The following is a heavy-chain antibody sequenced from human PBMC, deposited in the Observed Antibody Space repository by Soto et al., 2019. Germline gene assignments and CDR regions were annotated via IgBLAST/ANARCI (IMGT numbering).Heavy chain of an antibody. Sequence: EVQLVESGGGLVQPGGSLRLSCAASGFTVSTKSMSWVRQAPGRGLEWVSVIYSGGSTFYADCVRGRFTISRDNANNTVNLQMNSLRAEDTAVYYCARDPWAADYWGQGTLVTVSS. CDR3: ARDPWAADY. D-gene: IGHD3-16*01. CDR1: GFTVSTKS. J-gene: IGHJ4*02. CDR2: IYSGGST. V-gene: IGHV3-66*01.